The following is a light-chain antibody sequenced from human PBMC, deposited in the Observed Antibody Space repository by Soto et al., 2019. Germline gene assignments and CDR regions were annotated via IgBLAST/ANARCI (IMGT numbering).Light chain of an antibody. V-gene: IGKV1-39*01. CDR2: AAS. CDR3: QQSYSSPPT. CDR1: QSISNH. Sequence: DIPLTQSPSSLSASVEDGVIITCRASQSISNHLNWYQQKPGKAPKLLIFAASSLQSGVPSRFSGSRSGPDFTLTISSLQPEDFATYYCQQSYSSPPTFGQGTKVDI. J-gene: IGKJ1*01.